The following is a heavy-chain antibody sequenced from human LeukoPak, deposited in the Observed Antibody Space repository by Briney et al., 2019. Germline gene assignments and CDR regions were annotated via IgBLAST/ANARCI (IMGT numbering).Heavy chain of an antibody. Sequence: PGGSLRPSCAASGFTFSSYAMSWVRQAPGKGLEWVSTIGAAGVHTFYSDSVKGRFTISRDNSKNTLYLQMNSLRAEDTAVYYCARDYYDYVWGSYRPSQYFQHWGQGTLVTVSS. J-gene: IGHJ1*01. CDR1: GFTFSSYA. CDR3: ARDYYDYVWGSYRPSQYFQH. D-gene: IGHD3-16*02. CDR2: IGAAGVHT. V-gene: IGHV3-23*01.